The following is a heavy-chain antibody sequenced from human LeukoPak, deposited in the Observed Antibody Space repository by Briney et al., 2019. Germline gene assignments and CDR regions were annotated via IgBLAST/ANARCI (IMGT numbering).Heavy chain of an antibody. J-gene: IGHJ4*02. V-gene: IGHV4-34*01. D-gene: IGHD5-18*01. CDR2: INHSGST. CDR1: GGSFSGYY. CDR3: ASGYTYGYYFDY. Sequence: PSETLSLTCAVYGGSFSGYYWSWIRQPPGKELEWIGEINHSGSTNYNPSLKSRVTISLDTSKNQFSLKLSSVTAADTAVYYCASGYTYGYYFDYWGQGTLVTVSS.